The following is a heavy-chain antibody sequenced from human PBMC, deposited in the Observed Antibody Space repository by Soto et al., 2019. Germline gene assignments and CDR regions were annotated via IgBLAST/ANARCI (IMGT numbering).Heavy chain of an antibody. J-gene: IGHJ6*02. CDR1: GFTFSSYA. CDR2: ISYDGSNK. Sequence: QVQLVESGGGVVQPGRSLRLSCAASGFTFSSYAMHWVRQAPGKGLEWVAVISYDGSNKYYADSVKGRFTISRDNSKNPLYLQMNSLRAEDTAVYYCARDEGRQWLVYYYYYGMDVWGQGTTVTVSS. V-gene: IGHV3-30-3*01. D-gene: IGHD6-19*01. CDR3: ARDEGRQWLVYYYYYGMDV.